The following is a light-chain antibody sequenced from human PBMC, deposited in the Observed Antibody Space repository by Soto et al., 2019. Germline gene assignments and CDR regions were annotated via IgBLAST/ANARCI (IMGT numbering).Light chain of an antibody. Sequence: DIQMTQSPSTLSASLGDRFTITWRASQSLSGWLAWYQQKPGKAPNLLIYDTSSLKSGVPSRFSGSGSGTDFSLSISSLQPDDFATYYCQQYNSYSRTFGQGTKVDIK. CDR3: QQYNSYSRT. V-gene: IGKV1-5*01. J-gene: IGKJ1*01. CDR2: DTS. CDR1: QSLSGW.